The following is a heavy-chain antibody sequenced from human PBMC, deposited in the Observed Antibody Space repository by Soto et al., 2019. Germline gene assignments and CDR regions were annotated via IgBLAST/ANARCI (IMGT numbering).Heavy chain of an antibody. V-gene: IGHV3-30*18. J-gene: IGHJ4*02. Sequence: QVQLVESGGGVVQPGRSLRLSCAASGFTFSSYGMHWVRQAPGKRLEWVAVISYDGSNKYYADSVKGRFTISRDNSKNTLYLQMNSLRAEDTAVYYGAQDFQYGGSDYDYWGQGNLVTVSA. CDR2: ISYDGSNK. CDR1: GFTFSSYG. CDR3: AQDFQYGGSDYDY. D-gene: IGHD4-17*01.